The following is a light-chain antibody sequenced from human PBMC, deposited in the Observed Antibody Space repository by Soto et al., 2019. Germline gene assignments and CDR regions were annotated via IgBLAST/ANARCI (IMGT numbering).Light chain of an antibody. Sequence: EIVMTQSPATLSVSPGERATLSCRASHRVSSYLAWYQQKPGQAPRLLIYATSTRATGIPARFSGSGSGTEFTLTISSLQSEDFGVYYCQQYNNWPLTFGGGTKVEIK. CDR2: ATS. V-gene: IGKV3-15*01. CDR3: QQYNNWPLT. J-gene: IGKJ4*01. CDR1: HRVSSY.